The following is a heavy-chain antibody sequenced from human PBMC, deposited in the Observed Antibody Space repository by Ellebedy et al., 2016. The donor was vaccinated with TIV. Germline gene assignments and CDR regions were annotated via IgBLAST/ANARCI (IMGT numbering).Heavy chain of an antibody. D-gene: IGHD1-20*01. V-gene: IGHV4-31*03. CDR1: GASITSGDYR. Sequence: MPSETLSLTCTVSGASITSGDYRWTWIRPQPGKGLEWIGYNSYRWSRNQNPPLKSRVIISLDTAKNQFSLNLSSVTAADTAVYYCARVFGVPGSFGWFDPWGQGRLVTVSS. J-gene: IGHJ5*02. CDR3: ARVFGVPGSFGWFDP. CDR2: NSYRWSR.